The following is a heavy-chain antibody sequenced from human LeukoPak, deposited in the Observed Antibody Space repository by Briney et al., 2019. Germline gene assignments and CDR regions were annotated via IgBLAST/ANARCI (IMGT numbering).Heavy chain of an antibody. V-gene: IGHV3-30-3*01. CDR1: GFTFSSYA. J-gene: IGHJ4*02. Sequence: GGSLRLSCAASGFTFSSYAMHWVRQAPGKGLEWVAVISYDGSNKYYADSVKGRFTISRDNSKNTLYLQMNSLRAEDTAVYYCARALGYCTNGVCSVFDYWGQGTLVTVSS. D-gene: IGHD2-8*01. CDR2: ISYDGSNK. CDR3: ARALGYCTNGVCSVFDY.